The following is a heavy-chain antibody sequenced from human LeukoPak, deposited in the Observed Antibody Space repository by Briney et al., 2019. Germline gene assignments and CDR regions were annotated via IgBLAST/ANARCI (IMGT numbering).Heavy chain of an antibody. CDR3: ARENWSNDY. Sequence: GGSLRLSCAASGFTFTTYYMTWVRQAPGKGLEWLANISQDGCTKYYADSVEGRFAISRDNAINSVFLQMNSVRAEDTAVYYCARENWSNDYWGQGTLVTVSS. V-gene: IGHV3-7*01. CDR2: ISQDGCTK. J-gene: IGHJ4*02. CDR1: GFTFTTYY. D-gene: IGHD1-1*01.